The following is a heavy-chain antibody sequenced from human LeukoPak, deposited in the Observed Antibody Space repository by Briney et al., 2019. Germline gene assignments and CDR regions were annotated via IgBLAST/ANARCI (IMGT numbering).Heavy chain of an antibody. CDR3: ARQVPVERRGFGFDY. CDR2: IIPIFGTA. Sequence: PVKVSCKASGGTFSSYAISWVRQAPGQGLEWMGGIIPIFGTANYAQKFQGRVTITTDESTSTAYMELSSLRSEDTAVYYCARQVPVERRGFGFDYWGQGTLVTVSS. V-gene: IGHV1-69*05. J-gene: IGHJ4*02. CDR1: GGTFSSYA. D-gene: IGHD1-1*01.